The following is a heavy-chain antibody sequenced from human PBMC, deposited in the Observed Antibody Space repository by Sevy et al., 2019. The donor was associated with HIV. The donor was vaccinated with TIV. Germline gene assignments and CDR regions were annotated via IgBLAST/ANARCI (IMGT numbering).Heavy chain of an antibody. Sequence: GESLKISCKGSGYSFTSYWIGWVRQMPGKGLEWMGIIYPGDSDTRYSPSFQGQVTFSADKSTSTGYLQWSSLKDSDTAMCYCARHGDYYGSGSYYFVPTNYGMDVWGQGTTVTVSS. D-gene: IGHD3-10*01. J-gene: IGHJ6*02. CDR2: IYPGDSDT. CDR3: ARHGDYYGSGSYYFVPTNYGMDV. V-gene: IGHV5-51*01. CDR1: GYSFTSYW.